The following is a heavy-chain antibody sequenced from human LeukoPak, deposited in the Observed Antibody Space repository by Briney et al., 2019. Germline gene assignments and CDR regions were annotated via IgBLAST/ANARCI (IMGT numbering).Heavy chain of an antibody. D-gene: IGHD5-12*01. CDR1: GYTFTSYW. V-gene: IGHV5-51*01. CDR2: IHPGDSDT. J-gene: IGHJ4*02. CDR3: ARSPWNSYDY. Sequence: GESLKISCQGSGYTFTSYWIGWVRQMPGKGLEWMGIIHPGDSDTRYSPSFQGQVTIPVDKSISTAYLQWSSLKASDTAMYYCARSPWNSYDYWGQGTLVTVSS.